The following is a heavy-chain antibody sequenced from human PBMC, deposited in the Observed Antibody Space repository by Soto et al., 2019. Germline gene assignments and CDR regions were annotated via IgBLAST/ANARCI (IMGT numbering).Heavy chain of an antibody. V-gene: IGHV3-21*06. D-gene: IGHD2-15*01. CDR2: ITNRGTHT. Sequence: EVQLVESGGGLVKPGESLRLSCAASGFSFSSYTMNWVRQATGKGLQWVSSITNRGTHTYSADSVKGRFTISRDNDKNSLYLQMNNLRAEDTGIYYCARAREVAWFDSWGLGTLVTVTS. J-gene: IGHJ5*01. CDR3: ARAREVAWFDS. CDR1: GFSFSSYT.